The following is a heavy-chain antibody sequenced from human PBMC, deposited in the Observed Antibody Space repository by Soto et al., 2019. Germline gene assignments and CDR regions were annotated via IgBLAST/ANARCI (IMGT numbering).Heavy chain of an antibody. D-gene: IGHD3-16*02. Sequence: EVQLLESGGGLVQPGGSLRLSCAASGFTYESYAMSWVRQAPGKGLEWVSGINSGGTVAHYADSVKGRFAISRDNSKNTLSLEMNCLRADDTGLYYCAISTGGFGGLFVVPSDYWGQGTLVTVSS. CDR1: GFTYESYA. V-gene: IGHV3-23*01. J-gene: IGHJ4*02. CDR2: INSGGTVA. CDR3: AISTGGFGGLFVVPSDY.